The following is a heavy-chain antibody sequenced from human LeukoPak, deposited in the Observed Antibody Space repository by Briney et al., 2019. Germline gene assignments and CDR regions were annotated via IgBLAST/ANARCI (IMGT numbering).Heavy chain of an antibody. D-gene: IGHD3-10*01. CDR1: GYTFTGYY. CDR3: AREPVRGVIVD. V-gene: IGHV1-69*04. Sequence: GASVKVSCKASGYTFTGYYMHWVRQAPGQGLEWMGRIIPILGIANYAQKFQGRVTITADKSTSTAYMELSSLRSEDTAVYYCAREPVRGVIVDWGQGTLVTVSS. CDR2: IIPILGIA. J-gene: IGHJ4*02.